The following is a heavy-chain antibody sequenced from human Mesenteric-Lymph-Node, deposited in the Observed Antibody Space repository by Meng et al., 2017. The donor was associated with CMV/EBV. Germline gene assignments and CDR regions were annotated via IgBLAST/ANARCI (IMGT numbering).Heavy chain of an antibody. CDR3: ARADYYDSSGYYYFDY. CDR1: ASCNSGGYS. J-gene: IGHJ4*02. D-gene: IGHD3-22*01. V-gene: IGHV4-31*02. Sequence: ASCNSGGYSLTWIGQRPGKGLEWIGYIYYGDTTYYNPSLKSRDTISIDTSENQYSLMLTSVTAADTAVYYCARADYYDSSGYYYFDYWGQGTLVTVSS. CDR2: IYYGDTT.